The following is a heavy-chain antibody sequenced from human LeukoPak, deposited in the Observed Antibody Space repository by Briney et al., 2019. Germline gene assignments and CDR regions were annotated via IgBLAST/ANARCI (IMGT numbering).Heavy chain of an antibody. CDR2: FEPEDGEP. CDR3: ATADKWEPLDY. J-gene: IGHJ4*02. CDR1: GYTFTGYY. D-gene: IGHD1-26*01. V-gene: IGHV1-24*01. Sequence: ATVKVSCKASGYTFTGYYMHWVRQAPGQGLEWMGGFEPEDGEPIFAQRFQGRFSMSEDTSTDTAYMELSSLTLEDTAVYYCATADKWEPLDYWGQGTLVTVSS.